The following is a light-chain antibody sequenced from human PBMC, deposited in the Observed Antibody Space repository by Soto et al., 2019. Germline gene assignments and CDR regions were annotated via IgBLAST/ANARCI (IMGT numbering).Light chain of an antibody. CDR1: RSDVGSYNL. CDR2: EVS. J-gene: IGLJ1*01. V-gene: IGLV2-14*02. CDR3: ISYTTDSSPYV. Sequence: QSVLTQPASVSGSPGQSITISCTGTRSDVGSYNLVSWYQQHPGIAPKLIISEVSKRPSGVSDRFSGSRSGITASLTIAGLQAEDEADYYCISYTTDSSPYVFGTGTKVTVL.